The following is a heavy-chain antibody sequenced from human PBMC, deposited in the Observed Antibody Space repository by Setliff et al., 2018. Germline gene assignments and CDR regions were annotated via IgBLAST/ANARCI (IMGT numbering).Heavy chain of an antibody. Sequence: ASVKVSCKASGGTFSSYAISWVRQAPGQGLEWMGGIIPILGIANYAQKFQGRVTITADKSTSTAYMELSSLRSEDTAVYYCASHSPVVGGECWGQGTLVTVSS. D-gene: IGHD3-16*01. CDR1: GGTFSSYA. CDR3: ASHSPVVGGEC. J-gene: IGHJ4*02. V-gene: IGHV1-69*10. CDR2: IIPILGIA.